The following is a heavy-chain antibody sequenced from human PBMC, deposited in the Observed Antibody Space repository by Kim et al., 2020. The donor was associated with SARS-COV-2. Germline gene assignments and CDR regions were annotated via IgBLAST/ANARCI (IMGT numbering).Heavy chain of an antibody. Sequence: GGSLRLSCAVSGFTFDDYTMHWVRQAPGKGLEWVSLISWDGGSTYYADSVKGRFTISRDNSKNSLYLQMNSLRTEDTALYYCAKDRADLPYSGYDRGVFDYWGQGTLVTVSS. CDR1: GFTFDDYT. J-gene: IGHJ4*02. CDR2: ISWDGGST. CDR3: AKDRADLPYSGYDRGVFDY. D-gene: IGHD5-12*01. V-gene: IGHV3-43*01.